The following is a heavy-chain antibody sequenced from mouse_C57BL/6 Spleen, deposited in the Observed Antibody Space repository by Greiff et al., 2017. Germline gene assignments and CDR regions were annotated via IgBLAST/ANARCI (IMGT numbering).Heavy chain of an antibody. Sequence: EVMLVESGGGLVKPGGSLKLSCAASGFTFSSYAMSWVRQTPEKRLEWVATISDGGSYTYYPDNVKGRFTISRDNAKNNLYLQMSHLKSEDTAMYYCARGFYEYDKCFAYWGQGTLVTVSA. D-gene: IGHD2-4*01. J-gene: IGHJ3*01. CDR2: ISDGGSYT. CDR1: GFTFSSYA. V-gene: IGHV5-4*03. CDR3: ARGFYEYDKCFAY.